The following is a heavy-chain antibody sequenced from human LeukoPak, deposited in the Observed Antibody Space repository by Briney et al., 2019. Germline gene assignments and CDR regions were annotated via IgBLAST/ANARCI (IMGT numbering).Heavy chain of an antibody. CDR3: ASPEGAVAANSFDY. J-gene: IGHJ4*02. Sequence: GGSLRLSCSASGFTVSSSYMSWVRKGPGQGLEWVSVIYNGDKTYYADAVKGRFTISRDNSENTLYLQMNSLRAEDTAVYYCASPEGAVAANSFDYWGQGTLVTVSS. CDR1: GFTVSSSY. CDR2: IYNGDKT. D-gene: IGHD6-19*01. V-gene: IGHV3-53*01.